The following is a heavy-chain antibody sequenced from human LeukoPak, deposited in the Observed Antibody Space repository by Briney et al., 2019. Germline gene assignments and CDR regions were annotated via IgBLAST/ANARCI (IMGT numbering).Heavy chain of an antibody. Sequence: SETLSLTCTVSGGSISSGGYYWSWIRQPPGKGLEWIGYIYHSGSTYYNPSLKSRVTISVDRSKNQFSLKLSSVTAADTAVYYCAREDTAAAGTGDYWGQGTLVTVSS. CDR2: IYHSGST. D-gene: IGHD6-13*01. CDR1: GGSISSGGYY. J-gene: IGHJ4*02. V-gene: IGHV4-30-2*01. CDR3: AREDTAAAGTGDY.